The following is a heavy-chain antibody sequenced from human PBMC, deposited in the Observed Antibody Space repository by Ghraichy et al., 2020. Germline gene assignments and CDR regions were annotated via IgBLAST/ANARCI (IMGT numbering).Heavy chain of an antibody. CDR3: ARDECTGGVCYFDY. J-gene: IGHJ4*02. CDR1: GFTFTRYG. V-gene: IGHV3-33*05. CDR2: ISYDGTKE. Sequence: GGSLRLSCAASGFTFTRYGFNWVRQAPGKGLEWVAVISYDGTKEYYADSVKGRFTVSRDNSKNTVYLQMNSLRAEDTAVYYFARDECTGGVCYFDYCGQGTLVTVSS. D-gene: IGHD2-8*02.